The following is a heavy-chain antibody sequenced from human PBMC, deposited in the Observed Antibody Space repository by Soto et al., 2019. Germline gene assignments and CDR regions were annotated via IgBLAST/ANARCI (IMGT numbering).Heavy chain of an antibody. V-gene: IGHV5-51*01. J-gene: IGHJ4*02. CDR2: IYPGDSDT. D-gene: IGHD6-25*01. Sequence: GESLKISCKGSGYSFTSYWIGWVRQMPGKGLECMGFIYPGDSDTTYSPSFQGHVTISADKYSSTAYLQWSSLKASDTAMYYCARVDGSGCSEYWGQGTLVTVS. CDR3: ARVDGSGCSEY. CDR1: GYSFTSYW.